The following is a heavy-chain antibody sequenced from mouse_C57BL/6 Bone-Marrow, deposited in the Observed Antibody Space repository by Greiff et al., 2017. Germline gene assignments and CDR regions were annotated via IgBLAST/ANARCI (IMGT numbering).Heavy chain of an antibody. CDR1: GFNIKDDY. J-gene: IGHJ2*01. CDR3: TTDYLLYFDY. D-gene: IGHD2-4*01. CDR2: IDPENGDT. V-gene: IGHV14-4*01. Sequence: DVHLVESGAELVRPGASVKLSCTASGFNIKDDYMHWVKQRPEQGLEWIGWIDPENGDTEYASKFQGKATITADTSSNTAYLQLSSLTSEDTAVYYCTTDYLLYFDYWGQGTTLTVSS.